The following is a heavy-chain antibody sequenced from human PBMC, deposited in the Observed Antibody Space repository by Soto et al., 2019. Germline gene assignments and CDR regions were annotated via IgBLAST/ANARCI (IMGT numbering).Heavy chain of an antibody. CDR2: INIDGSST. D-gene: IGHD6-13*01. V-gene: IGHV3-74*01. CDR3: TRGLYSDPVGNDL. J-gene: IGHJ5*02. Sequence: GSLRLSCAASGFTFSSYYMHWVRQAPGKGLVWVSRINIDGSSTDYAESVKGRFTISRDNAKNTVSLQMNSLRVEDTAVYYCTRGLYSDPVGNDLWGQGTLVTVSS. CDR1: GFTFSSYY.